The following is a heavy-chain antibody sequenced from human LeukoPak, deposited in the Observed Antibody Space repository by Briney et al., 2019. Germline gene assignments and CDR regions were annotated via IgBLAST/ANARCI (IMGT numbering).Heavy chain of an antibody. J-gene: IGHJ4*02. V-gene: IGHV3-21*01. CDR2: ISSSSSYV. CDR3: ARDYSSTSCYTGRC. Sequence: GGSLRLSCAASGFTFSSYSMNWVRQAPGKGLEWVSSISSSSSYVYYADSVKGRFTISRDNAKNSLYLQMNSLRAEDTAVYYCARDYSSTSCYTGRCWGQGTLVTVSS. D-gene: IGHD2-2*02. CDR1: GFTFSSYS.